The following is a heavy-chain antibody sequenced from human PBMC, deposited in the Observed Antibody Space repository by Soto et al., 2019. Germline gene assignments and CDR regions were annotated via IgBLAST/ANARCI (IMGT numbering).Heavy chain of an antibody. D-gene: IGHD6-13*01. V-gene: IGHV3-30-3*01. J-gene: IGHJ6*02. Sequence: QVQLVESGGGVVQPGRSLRLSCAASGFTFSSYAMHWVRQAPGKGLEWVAAISYDGSNKYYADSVKGRFTISRDNSKNTLYQQMNSLRAEDTAVYYCAREGGLEVAATSRVYYYYGMDVWGQVTTVTVSS. CDR2: ISYDGSNK. CDR1: GFTFSSYA. CDR3: AREGGLEVAATSRVYYYYGMDV.